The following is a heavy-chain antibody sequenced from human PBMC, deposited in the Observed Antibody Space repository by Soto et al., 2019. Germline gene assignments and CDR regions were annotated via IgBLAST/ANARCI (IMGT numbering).Heavy chain of an antibody. CDR1: GFTFDTNG. V-gene: IGHV3-23*01. J-gene: IGHJ4*02. D-gene: IGHD3-9*01. CDR3: ATVRRDFAWLSELNYFHY. CDR2: ISAGGTTT. Sequence: GGSLRLSCAASGFTFDTNGMTWVRQVPGKGLEWVSAISAGGTTTYYADPVKGRFTISRDNSRNMLYLQMNSLRAEDKAVSYCATVRRDFAWLSELNYFHYWGQGTPVIVSS.